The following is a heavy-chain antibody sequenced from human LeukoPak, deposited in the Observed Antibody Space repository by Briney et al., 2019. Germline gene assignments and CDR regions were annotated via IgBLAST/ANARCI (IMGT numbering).Heavy chain of an antibody. J-gene: IGHJ4*02. Sequence: GGSLRLSCAASGFTFDDYAMHWVRQAPGKGLEWVAIISYDGSNKYYADSVKGRFTISRDNSKNTLYLQMNSLRAEDTAVYYCARVGRGYSFNVYYFDYWGQGTLVTVSS. CDR1: GFTFDDYA. CDR2: ISYDGSNK. D-gene: IGHD5-18*01. CDR3: ARVGRGYSFNVYYFDY. V-gene: IGHV3-30*04.